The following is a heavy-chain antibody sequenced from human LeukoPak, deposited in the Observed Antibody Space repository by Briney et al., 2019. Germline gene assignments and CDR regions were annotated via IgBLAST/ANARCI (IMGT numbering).Heavy chain of an antibody. D-gene: IGHD3-10*01. J-gene: IGHJ5*02. Sequence: ASVKVSCKASGYTFTGYYMHWVRQAPGQGLEWMGWINPNSGGTNYAQKFQGRVTMTRDTSISTAYMELSRLRSDDTAVYYCARAADSGSYYNENWFDPWGQGTLVTVSS. V-gene: IGHV1-2*02. CDR1: GYTFTGYY. CDR3: ARAADSGSYYNENWFDP. CDR2: INPNSGGT.